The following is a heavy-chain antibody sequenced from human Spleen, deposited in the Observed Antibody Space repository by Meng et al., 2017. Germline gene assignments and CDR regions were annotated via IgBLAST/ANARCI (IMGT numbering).Heavy chain of an antibody. Sequence: QGQPVQSGAEVKKPGSSVKVSCKASGGTFSSYAISWVRQAPGQGLEWMGGIIPIFGTANYAQKFQGRVTITADKSTSTAYMELSSLRSEDTAVYYCARSPLRGVQGSTYYFDYWGQGTLVTVSS. CDR3: ARSPLRGVQGSTYYFDY. CDR2: IIPIFGTA. CDR1: GGTFSSYA. D-gene: IGHD3-10*01. V-gene: IGHV1-69*06. J-gene: IGHJ4*02.